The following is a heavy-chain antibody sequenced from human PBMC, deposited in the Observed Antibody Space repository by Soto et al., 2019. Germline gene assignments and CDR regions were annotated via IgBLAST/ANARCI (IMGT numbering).Heavy chain of an antibody. J-gene: IGHJ2*01. CDR2: IYHTGST. CDR1: GGSISNNDW. D-gene: IGHD5-12*01. Sequence: QVQLQESGPGLVKPSGTLSLTCAVSGGSISNNDWWSWVRQSPGKGLEWIGEIYHTGSTNYNPSRKNRVPISVDKAQIQVSMRLTSVTAVDTAVYYCVRILRDGYDDGGYFDLWGRGTLVTVSS. V-gene: IGHV4-4*02. CDR3: VRILRDGYDDGGYFDL.